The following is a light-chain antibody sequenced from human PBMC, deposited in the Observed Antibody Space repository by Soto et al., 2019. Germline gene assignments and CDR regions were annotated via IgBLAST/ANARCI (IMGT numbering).Light chain of an antibody. CDR3: QSYDSSLSGHVV. V-gene: IGLV1-40*01. Sequence: QSVLTQPPSVSGAPGQRVTISWTGSSSNIGAGYGVHWYQQLPGTAPKLLIYANTDRPSGVPDRFSGSKSGTSASLAITGLQAEDEADYYCQSYDSSLSGHVVFGGGTQLTAL. J-gene: IGLJ2*01. CDR1: SSNIGAGYG. CDR2: ANT.